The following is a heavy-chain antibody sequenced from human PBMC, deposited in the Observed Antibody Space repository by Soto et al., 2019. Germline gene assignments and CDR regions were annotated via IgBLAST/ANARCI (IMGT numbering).Heavy chain of an antibody. CDR1: GGSIASGGYY. CDR2: IDYSGST. J-gene: IGHJ6*02. D-gene: IGHD3-22*01. Sequence: QVQLQESGPGLVKPSQTLSLTCTVSGGSIASGGYYWSWIRQHPGKGLEWVGNIDYSGSTYYNPSLQTRISLSLDTSKNQFSLRLSSGTAADTAVYYWASVHKRFFYDTSVYYDYQYAGMDVWGQGTAVTVSS. V-gene: IGHV4-31*03. CDR3: ASVHKRFFYDTSVYYDYQYAGMDV.